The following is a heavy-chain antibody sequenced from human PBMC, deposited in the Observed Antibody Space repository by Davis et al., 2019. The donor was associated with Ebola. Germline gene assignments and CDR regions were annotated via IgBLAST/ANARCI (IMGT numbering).Heavy chain of an antibody. J-gene: IGHJ6*02. D-gene: IGHD4-17*01. V-gene: IGHV3-23*01. Sequence: GESLKISCAASGFTFSSYAMSWVRQAPGKGLEWVPAISGSGASTYYADSVKGRFTISRDNSKNTLYLRMNSLRAEDKAVYYCAKDATVTTTIDYYYGMDVWGQGTTVTVSS. CDR1: GFTFSSYA. CDR2: ISGSGAST. CDR3: AKDATVTTTIDYYYGMDV.